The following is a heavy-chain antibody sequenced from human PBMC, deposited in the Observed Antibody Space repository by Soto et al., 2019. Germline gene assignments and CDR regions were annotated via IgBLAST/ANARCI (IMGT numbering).Heavy chain of an antibody. Sequence: EVQLVESGGGLVQPGGSLRLSCAASGFTFNRYWMGWVRQAPGKGPEWLANIKQDGSERYYVDSVKGRFTISRDNVKNSVYLQMNSLRAEDTAVYYCTRTISALPGDDYLCQGALVTVSS. J-gene: IGHJ4*02. D-gene: IGHD6-6*01. V-gene: IGHV3-7*01. CDR1: GFTFNRYW. CDR2: IKQDGSER. CDR3: TRTISALPGDDY.